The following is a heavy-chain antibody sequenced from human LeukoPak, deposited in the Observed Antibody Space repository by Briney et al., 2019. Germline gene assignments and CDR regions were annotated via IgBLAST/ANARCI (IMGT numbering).Heavy chain of an antibody. V-gene: IGHV3-48*02. Sequence: GGSLRLSCAASGFTFSSYSMNWVRQAPGKGLEWVSYISSSSSTIYYADSVKGRFTISRDNAKNSLYLQMNSPRNEDTAVYYCARDGASSSWYPYYFDYWGQGTLVTVSS. CDR1: GFTFSSYS. CDR2: ISSSSSTI. D-gene: IGHD6-13*01. J-gene: IGHJ4*02. CDR3: ARDGASSSWYPYYFDY.